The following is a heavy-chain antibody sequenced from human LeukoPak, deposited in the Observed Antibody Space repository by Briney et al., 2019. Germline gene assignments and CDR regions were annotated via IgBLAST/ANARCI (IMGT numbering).Heavy chain of an antibody. J-gene: IGHJ4*02. V-gene: IGHV1-69*04. CDR3: ARDGALGYDSSGPFDY. CDR1: GGTFTSYA. Sequence: SVKVSCKASGGTFTSYAISWVRQAPGQGLEWMGRIIPILGIANYAQKFQGRVTITADKSTSTAHMELSSLRSEDTAVYYCARDGALGYDSSGPFDYWGQGTLVTVSS. CDR2: IIPILGIA. D-gene: IGHD3-22*01.